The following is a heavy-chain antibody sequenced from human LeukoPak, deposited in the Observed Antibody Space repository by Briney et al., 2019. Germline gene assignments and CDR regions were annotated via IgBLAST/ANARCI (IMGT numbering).Heavy chain of an antibody. CDR2: INSDESIT. V-gene: IGHV3-74*01. Sequence: GGSLRLSCAASGFTFSSSWMYWVRQAPGKGLVWVSRINSDESITTYADSVKGRFTISRDNAKNTLYLQMNSLRAEDTAVYYCARDGSSWSNWLDPWGQGTLVTVSS. CDR1: GFTFSSSW. CDR3: ARDGSSWSNWLDP. J-gene: IGHJ5*02. D-gene: IGHD6-13*01.